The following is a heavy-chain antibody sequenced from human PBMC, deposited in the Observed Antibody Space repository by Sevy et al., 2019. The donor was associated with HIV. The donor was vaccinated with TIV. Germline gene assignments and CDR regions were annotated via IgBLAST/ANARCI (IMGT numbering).Heavy chain of an antibody. J-gene: IGHJ4*02. CDR2: INVGNGNT. D-gene: IGHD2-15*01. V-gene: IGHV1-3*01. CDR1: GYTFTNYA. Sequence: ASVKVSCKASGYTFTNYAIHWVRQAPGQKLEWMGRINVGNGNTLSQKFQDRATFTRDTSARTAYMQLSSLRSEDTAVYYCARGEFCSGSSCYSEFFDYWGQGALVTVSS. CDR3: ARGEFCSGSSCYSEFFDY.